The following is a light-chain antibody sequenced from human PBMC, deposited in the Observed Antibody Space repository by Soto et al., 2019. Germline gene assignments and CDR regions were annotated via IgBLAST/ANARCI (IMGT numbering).Light chain of an antibody. Sequence: QSVLTQPPSAPGSPGQSVTISCTGTSSDVGKYDYVSWYQQQPGKAPKLMIYQVTNRPSGVSNRFSGSRSGNTASLTISGLQAEDEADYYCSSYTDSSNYVFGTGTKVTVL. CDR3: SSYTDSSNYV. V-gene: IGLV2-14*01. J-gene: IGLJ1*01. CDR1: SSDVGKYDY. CDR2: QVT.